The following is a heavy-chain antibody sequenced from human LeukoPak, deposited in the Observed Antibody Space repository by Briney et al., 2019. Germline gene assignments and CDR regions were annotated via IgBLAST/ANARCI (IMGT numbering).Heavy chain of an antibody. Sequence: GGSLRLSCAASGFAFSSYGMHWVRQAPGKGLEWVAVIWYDGSNKYYADSVKGRFTISRDNSKNTLYLQMNSLRAEDTAVYYCARDLASYYYDSSGYPRGAMDVWGQGTTVTVSS. CDR2: IWYDGSNK. V-gene: IGHV3-33*01. CDR1: GFAFSSYG. J-gene: IGHJ6*02. CDR3: ARDLASYYYDSSGYPRGAMDV. D-gene: IGHD3-22*01.